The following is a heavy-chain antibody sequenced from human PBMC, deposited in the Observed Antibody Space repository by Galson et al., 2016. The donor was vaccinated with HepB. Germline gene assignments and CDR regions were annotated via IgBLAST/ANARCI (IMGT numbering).Heavy chain of an antibody. CDR3: ARLHWRGRDSRGSLLPFDQ. CDR1: GFSLITNGVG. Sequence: PALVKPTQTLTLACTFSGFSLITNGVGVGWIRQPPGKALEWLALIFWDNDQQYSPSLQSRLTVTKNISKNQVVLTVTDVAPGDPATYFCARLHWRGRDSRGSLLPFDQWGPGTLVTVSS. V-gene: IGHV2-5*02. D-gene: IGHD3-22*01. CDR2: IFWDNDQ. J-gene: IGHJ4*02.